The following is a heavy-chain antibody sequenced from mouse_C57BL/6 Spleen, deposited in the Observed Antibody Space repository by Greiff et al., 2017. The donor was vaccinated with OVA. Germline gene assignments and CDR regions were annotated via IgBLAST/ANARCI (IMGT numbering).Heavy chain of an antibody. Sequence: QVQLQQSGAELARPGASVKLSCKASGYTFTSYGISWVKQRTGQGLEWIGEIYPRSGNTYYNEKFKGKATLTADKSSSTAYMELRSLTSEDSAVYFCARRDFGYGSSPYWYFDVWGTGTTVTVSS. V-gene: IGHV1-81*01. CDR3: ARRDFGYGSSPYWYFDV. D-gene: IGHD1-1*01. CDR2: IYPRSGNT. CDR1: GYTFTSYG. J-gene: IGHJ1*03.